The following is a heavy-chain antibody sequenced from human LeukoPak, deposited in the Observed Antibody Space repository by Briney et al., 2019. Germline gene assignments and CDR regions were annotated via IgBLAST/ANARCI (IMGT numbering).Heavy chain of an antibody. J-gene: IGHJ4*02. Sequence: SETLSLTCTVSGGSITGGSYYWGWIRQPPGKGLEWIGSFFYGGSTYYNPSLKSRVTISVDTSKNQFSLTLSSMTAVDTAVYYCARHGGPLSIAVAGNFDYWGQGTLVTVSS. CDR2: FFYGGST. D-gene: IGHD6-19*01. CDR1: GGSITGGSYY. V-gene: IGHV4-39*01. CDR3: ARHGGPLSIAVAGNFDY.